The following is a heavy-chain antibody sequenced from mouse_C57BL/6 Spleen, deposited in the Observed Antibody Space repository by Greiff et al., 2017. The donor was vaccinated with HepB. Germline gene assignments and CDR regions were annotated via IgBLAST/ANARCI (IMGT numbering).Heavy chain of an antibody. CDR3: ARDSSGYLYAMDY. CDR1: GFSLTSYG. J-gene: IGHJ4*01. CDR2: IWSDGST. Sequence: QVQLKESGPGLVAPSQSLSITCTVSGFSLTSYGVHWVRQPPGKGLEWLVVIWSDGSTTYNSALKSRLSISKDNSKSQVFLKMNSLQTDDTAMYYCARDSSGYLYAMDYWGQGTSVTVSS. D-gene: IGHD3-2*02. V-gene: IGHV2-6*03.